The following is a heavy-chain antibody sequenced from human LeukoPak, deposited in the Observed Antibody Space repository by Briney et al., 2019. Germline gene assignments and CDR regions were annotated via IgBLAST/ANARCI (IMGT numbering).Heavy chain of an antibody. J-gene: IGHJ3*01. CDR1: GFAFSSYG. CDR2: IWAAGNNK. V-gene: IGHV3-30*02. Sequence: GGSLRLSCGASGFAFSSYGMHWVRQAPGKGLEWVAVIWAAGNNKYYADFVKGRFTFSRDNSKNTLYLQMNSLRPDDTALYYCVKESGPYGAFDFWGRGTMVTVSS. CDR3: VKESGPYGAFDF. D-gene: IGHD4-17*01.